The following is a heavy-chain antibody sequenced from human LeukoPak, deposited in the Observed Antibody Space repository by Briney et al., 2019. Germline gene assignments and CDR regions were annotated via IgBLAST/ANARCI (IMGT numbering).Heavy chain of an antibody. D-gene: IGHD3-3*01. Sequence: EPSEALSLPCAVHGGSFRGYFWGWVRQPPAKGLGWVGGIHHSGSTNYNPSLKSRVTISVDTSKNQFSLKLSSVTAADTAVYYCARGLYDFWSGYPTGAFDIWGQGTMVTVSS. CDR1: GGSFRGYF. CDR3: ARGLYDFWSGYPTGAFDI. CDR2: IHHSGST. J-gene: IGHJ3*02. V-gene: IGHV4-34*01.